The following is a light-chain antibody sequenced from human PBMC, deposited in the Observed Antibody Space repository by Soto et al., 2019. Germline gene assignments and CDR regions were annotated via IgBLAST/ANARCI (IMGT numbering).Light chain of an antibody. CDR2: DAS. Sequence: IQMTQSPSSLSASLVDRVTITCRASLASSNYVNWYQQKPGKAPTLLISDASNLQTGVPSRFSGTASGSDLTFTISSLQPEDIATYYCQHYETLQLTFGGGTKVDIK. CDR3: QHYETLQLT. CDR1: LASSNY. J-gene: IGKJ4*01. V-gene: IGKV1-33*01.